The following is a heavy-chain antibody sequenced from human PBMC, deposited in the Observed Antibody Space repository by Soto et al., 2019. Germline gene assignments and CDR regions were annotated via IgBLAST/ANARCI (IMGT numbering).Heavy chain of an antibody. D-gene: IGHD6-19*01. Sequence: QVQLMQSGAEVKEPGASVKVSCKASGYTFVNHGVSWVRQAPGQGLEWMGWIKVATGITNYAGNFQGRVTMTTDTSTSPVYMELRSLRSADTAVYFCARHYSSDWHFVFDSWGQGTRVTVSS. CDR3: ARHYSSDWHFVFDS. J-gene: IGHJ4*02. CDR1: GYTFVNHG. CDR2: IKVATGIT. V-gene: IGHV1-18*01.